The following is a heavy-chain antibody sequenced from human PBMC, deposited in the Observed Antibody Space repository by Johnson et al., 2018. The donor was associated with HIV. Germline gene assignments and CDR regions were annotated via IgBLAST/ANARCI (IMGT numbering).Heavy chain of an antibody. Sequence: QEKLVESGGGVVQPGGSLRLSCVASGFTFSSYAMHWVRQAPGKGLEWVAVISYDGSNKYYADSVKGRFTISRDNSKNTLYLKMNSLRAEDTAVYYCASSWGNAFDIWGQGTMVTVSS. V-gene: IGHV3-30*04. J-gene: IGHJ3*02. CDR1: GFTFSSYA. CDR2: ISYDGSNK. CDR3: ASSWGNAFDI. D-gene: IGHD7-27*01.